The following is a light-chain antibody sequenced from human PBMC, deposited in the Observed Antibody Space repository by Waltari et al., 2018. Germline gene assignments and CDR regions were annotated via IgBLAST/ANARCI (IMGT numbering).Light chain of an antibody. Sequence: QSVLTHPPSASGTPGQRVTISCSGSSPTIGRTYAYCYQQLPGTAPKLLIYRNNQRPSGVPDRFSGSKSGTSASLAISGLRSEDEADYYCAAWDDSLSGFNWVFGGGTKLTVL. CDR3: AAWDDSLSGFNWV. J-gene: IGLJ3*02. V-gene: IGLV1-47*01. CDR2: RNN. CDR1: SPTIGRTY.